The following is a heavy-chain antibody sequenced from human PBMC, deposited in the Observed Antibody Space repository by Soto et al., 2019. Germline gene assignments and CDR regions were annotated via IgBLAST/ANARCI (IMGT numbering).Heavy chain of an antibody. Sequence: QVPLVQSGAEVKKPGSSVKVSCKASGGTFSSYAISWVRQAPGQGLEWMGGIIPIFGTANYAQKFQGRVTITADESTSTAYMELSSLRSEDTAVYYCARDLGSSRGTYYYGMDVWGQGTTVTVSS. V-gene: IGHV1-69*01. CDR1: GGTFSSYA. CDR2: IIPIFGTA. CDR3: ARDLGSSRGTYYYGMDV. J-gene: IGHJ6*02. D-gene: IGHD6-13*01.